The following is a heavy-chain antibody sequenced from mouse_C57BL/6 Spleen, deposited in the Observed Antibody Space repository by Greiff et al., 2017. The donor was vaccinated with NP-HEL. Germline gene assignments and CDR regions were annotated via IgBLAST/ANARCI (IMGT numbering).Heavy chain of an antibody. Sequence: QVHVKQSGAELAKPGASVKLSCKASGYTFTSYWMHWVKQRPGQGLEWIGYINPSSGYTKYNQKFKDKATLTADKSSSTAYMQLSSLTYEDSAVYYCARFYDGYYFDYWGQGTTLTVSS. J-gene: IGHJ2*01. CDR1: GYTFTSYW. V-gene: IGHV1-7*01. D-gene: IGHD2-3*01. CDR3: ARFYDGYYFDY. CDR2: INPSSGYT.